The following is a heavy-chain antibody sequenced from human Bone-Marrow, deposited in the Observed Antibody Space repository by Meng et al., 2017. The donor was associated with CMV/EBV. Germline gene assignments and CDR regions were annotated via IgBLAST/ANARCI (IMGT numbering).Heavy chain of an antibody. CDR1: GFTFNIYE. CDR2: VSSSGSDT. Sequence: GESLKISCAASGFTFNIYEMNWVRQAPGKGLEWVSHVSSSGSDTYYADSVKGRFTISRDNAMNSLCLQMNSLRADDTAVYYCAREVPNWKYVLGYFYYWGQGALVTVSS. CDR3: AREVPNWKYVLGYFYY. V-gene: IGHV3-48*03. J-gene: IGHJ4*02. D-gene: IGHD1-7*01.